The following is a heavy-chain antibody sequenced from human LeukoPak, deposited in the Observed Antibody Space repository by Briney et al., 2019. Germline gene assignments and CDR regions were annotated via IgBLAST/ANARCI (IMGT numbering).Heavy chain of an antibody. Sequence: SETLSPTCTVSGGSINSYYWSWIRQPAGKGLEWIGRIYTGGSTNYNPSLKSRVTMSVDTSKNQFSLKLSSVTAADTAVYYCARAGGSSGCYDRDKNWFDPWGQGTLVTVSS. J-gene: IGHJ5*02. CDR2: IYTGGST. CDR1: GGSINSYY. CDR3: ARAGGSSGCYDRDKNWFDP. V-gene: IGHV4-4*07. D-gene: IGHD6-19*01.